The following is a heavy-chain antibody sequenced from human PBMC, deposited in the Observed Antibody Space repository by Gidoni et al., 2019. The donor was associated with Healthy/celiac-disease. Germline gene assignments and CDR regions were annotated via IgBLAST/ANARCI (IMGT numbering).Heavy chain of an antibody. CDR2: INWNGGST. Sequence: EVQLVESGGGVVRPGGSLRLSCAASGFTFDDYGMSWVRQAPGKGLGWVSGINWNGGSTGYADSVKGRFTISRDNAKNSLYLQMNSLRAEDTALYHCARRVVPSTVTTFRAHWYFDLWGRGTLVTVSS. D-gene: IGHD4-17*01. V-gene: IGHV3-20*01. J-gene: IGHJ2*01. CDR1: GFTFDDYG. CDR3: ARRVVPSTVTTFRAHWYFDL.